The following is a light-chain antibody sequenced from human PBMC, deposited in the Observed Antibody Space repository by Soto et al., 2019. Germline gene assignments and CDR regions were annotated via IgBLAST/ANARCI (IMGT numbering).Light chain of an antibody. CDR2: DAS. Sequence: EIVLTQSPATLSLSPGERATLSCRASQTVSSYLAWYQQKPGQAPRVLIYDASNRATGIPARFGGSGSGTDFTLTISSLEPEDFAVYYCQQRSNWPWTFGQGTKVEIK. V-gene: IGKV3-11*01. J-gene: IGKJ1*01. CDR1: QTVSSY. CDR3: QQRSNWPWT.